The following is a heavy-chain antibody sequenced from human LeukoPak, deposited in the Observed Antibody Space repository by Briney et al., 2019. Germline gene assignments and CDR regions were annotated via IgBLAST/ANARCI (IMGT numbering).Heavy chain of an antibody. CDR3: ARAVNRGYYYYYMDV. D-gene: IGHD2/OR15-2a*01. CDR1: GGTFSSYA. J-gene: IGHJ6*03. V-gene: IGHV1-69*05. Sequence: SVKVSCKXSGGTFSSYAISWVRQAPGQGLEWMGRIIPIFGTANYAQKFQGRVTITTDESTSTAYMGLSSLRSEDTAVYYCARAVNRGYYYYYMDVWGKGTTVTVSS. CDR2: IIPIFGTA.